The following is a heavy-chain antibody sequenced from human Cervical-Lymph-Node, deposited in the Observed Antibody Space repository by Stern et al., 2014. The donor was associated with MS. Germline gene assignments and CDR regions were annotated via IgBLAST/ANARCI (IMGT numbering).Heavy chain of an antibody. J-gene: IGHJ6*02. CDR2: INPRGGTT. D-gene: IGHD6-19*01. V-gene: IGHV1-46*01. CDR3: AREVAGHRLGMMDV. Sequence: QVQLVQSGAEVKKPGASVKVSCQASGYTFTSYYMHWVRQAPGQGLEWMGIINPRGGTTSHAQKIQGRVTMTRDTSTSTVYMELSSLRSEDTAVYYCAREVAGHRLGMMDVWGQGTTVTVSS. CDR1: GYTFTSYY.